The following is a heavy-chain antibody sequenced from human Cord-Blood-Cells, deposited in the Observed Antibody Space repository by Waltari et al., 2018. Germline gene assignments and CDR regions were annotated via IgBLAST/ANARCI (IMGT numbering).Heavy chain of an antibody. CDR2: IYYSGST. CDR1: GGSISSSSYY. Sequence: QLQLQESGPGLVKPSETLSLTCTVSGGSISSSSYYWGWIRQHPGKGLEWIGSIYYSGSTYYNPSLKSRVTISVDTSKNQFSLKLSSVTAADTAVYYCARHEIAVVVPAAIDYWGQGTLVTVSS. V-gene: IGHV4-39*01. D-gene: IGHD2-2*01. J-gene: IGHJ4*02. CDR3: ARHEIAVVVPAAIDY.